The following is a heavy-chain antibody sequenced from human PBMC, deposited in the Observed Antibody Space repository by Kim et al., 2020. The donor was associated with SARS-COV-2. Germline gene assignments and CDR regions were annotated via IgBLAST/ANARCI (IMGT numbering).Heavy chain of an antibody. CDR3: VRLIAAAGRGGDY. V-gene: IGHV3-64D*09. D-gene: IGHD6-13*01. CDR2: ISSNGGST. J-gene: IGHJ4*02. Sequence: GGSLRHSCSASGFTFSSYAMHWVRQAPGKGLEYVSAISSNGGSTYYADSVKGRFTISRDNSKNTLYLQMSSLRAEDTAVYYCVRLIAAAGRGGDYWGQGTLVTVSS. CDR1: GFTFSSYA.